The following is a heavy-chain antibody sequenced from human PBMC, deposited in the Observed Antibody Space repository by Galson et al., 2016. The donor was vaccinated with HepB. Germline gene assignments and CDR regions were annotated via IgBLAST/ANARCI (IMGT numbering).Heavy chain of an antibody. CDR1: GFTFSSYN. CDR2: ISSSSSTI. D-gene: IGHD3-10*02. CDR3: ARESISIFGEMIHNWFDP. Sequence: SLRLSCAGTGFTFSSYNMNWVRQAPGKGLDWISYISSSSSTIYYADPVKGRFTISRDNAKNSLYLQMNSLRDEDTAVYYCARESISIFGEMIHNWFDPWGQGTLVTVSS. V-gene: IGHV3-48*02. J-gene: IGHJ5*02.